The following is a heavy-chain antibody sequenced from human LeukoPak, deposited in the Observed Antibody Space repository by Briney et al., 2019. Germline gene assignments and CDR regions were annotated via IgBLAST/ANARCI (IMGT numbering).Heavy chain of an antibody. CDR1: GFTFTNYA. Sequence: KTGGSLRLSCAASGFTFTNYAMSWVRQAPGKGLEWVSSISSSSSYIYYADSVKGRFTISRDNVKNSLYLQMNSLRAEDTAVYYCARESLPYLQWELLPVDYWGQGTLVTVSS. V-gene: IGHV3-21*01. CDR3: ARESLPYLQWELLPVDY. D-gene: IGHD1-26*01. CDR2: ISSSSSYI. J-gene: IGHJ4*02.